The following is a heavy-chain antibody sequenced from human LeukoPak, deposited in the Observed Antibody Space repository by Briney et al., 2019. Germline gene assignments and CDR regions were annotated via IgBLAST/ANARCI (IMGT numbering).Heavy chain of an antibody. J-gene: IGHJ4*02. CDR3: AKAQGDSGYLGVFDY. CDR1: GFTFSGYG. D-gene: IGHD5-12*01. V-gene: IGHV3-30*02. Sequence: PGGSLRLSCAASGFTFSGYGMHWVRQAPGKGLEWVAFIRYDGSNKYYADSVKGRFTISRDNSKNTLYLQVNSLRAEDTAVYYCAKAQGDSGYLGVFDYWGQGTLVTVSS. CDR2: IRYDGSNK.